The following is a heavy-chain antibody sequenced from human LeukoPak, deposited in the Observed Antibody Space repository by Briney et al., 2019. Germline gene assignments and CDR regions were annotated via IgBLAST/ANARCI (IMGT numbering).Heavy chain of an antibody. CDR1: GYSFSEYW. Sequence: GESLKISCQGSGYSFSEYWIGWVRHLPGKGLEWMGVFYPGDSRTKYSPSFQRHITMSGDKYTYTAYLQWTSLKASDTAIFCCARWMVRGDPEGFDIWGQGTQVIVS. CDR3: ARWMVRGDPEGFDI. V-gene: IGHV5-51*06. D-gene: IGHD3-10*01. J-gene: IGHJ3*02. CDR2: FYPGDSRT.